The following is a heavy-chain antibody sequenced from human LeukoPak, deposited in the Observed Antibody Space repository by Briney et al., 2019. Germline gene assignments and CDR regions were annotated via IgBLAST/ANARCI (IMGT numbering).Heavy chain of an antibody. CDR2: IFYSGST. D-gene: IGHD1-26*01. V-gene: IGHV4-59*01. CDR1: GGSISSYY. CDR3: ARAGGSGSHPFGMVDP. J-gene: IGHJ5*02. Sequence: PSETLSLTCTVSGGSISSYYWSWIRQPPGKGLEWIGYIFYSGSTNYNPSLKSRVTISVDTSKNQFSLKLSSVTAADTAVYYCARAGGSGSHPFGMVDPWGQGTLVTVSS.